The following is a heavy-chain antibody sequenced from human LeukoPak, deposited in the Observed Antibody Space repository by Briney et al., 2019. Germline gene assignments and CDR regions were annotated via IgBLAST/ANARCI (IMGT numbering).Heavy chain of an antibody. CDR3: AGPYCSGGSYTCGFDP. Sequence: ASVKVSCKASGGTFSSYAISWVRQAPEQGLEWMGGIIPIFGTANYAQKFQGRVTITTDESTSTAYMELSSLRSEDTAVYYCAGPYCSGGSYTCGFDPWGQGTLVTVSS. V-gene: IGHV1-69*05. J-gene: IGHJ5*02. D-gene: IGHD2-15*01. CDR1: GGTFSSYA. CDR2: IIPIFGTA.